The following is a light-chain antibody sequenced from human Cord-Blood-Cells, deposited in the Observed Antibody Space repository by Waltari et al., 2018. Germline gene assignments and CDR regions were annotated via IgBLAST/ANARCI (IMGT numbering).Light chain of an antibody. CDR1: QDISNY. J-gene: IGKJ3*01. Sequence: DIQIPPSPSSLSAYVGDRVTIPCQSSQDISNYLNWYQQKPGKAPKLLIYDASSLETVVLSRFRGSGSGTDFTFTISSLEPEDSATYYCQQDDNLPVTFGPGTKVEIK. CDR2: DAS. V-gene: IGKV1-33*01. CDR3: QQDDNLPVT.